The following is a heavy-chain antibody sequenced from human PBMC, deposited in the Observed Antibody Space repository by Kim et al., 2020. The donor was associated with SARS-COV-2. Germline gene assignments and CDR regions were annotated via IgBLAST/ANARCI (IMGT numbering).Heavy chain of an antibody. D-gene: IGHD4-4*01. CDR3: ARDRMTTVTTVRDQTHYYYYGMDV. V-gene: IGHV3-53*01. CDR2: IYSGGST. CDR1: GFTVSSNY. Sequence: GGSLRLSCAASGFTVSSNYMSWVRQAPGKGLEWVSVIYSGGSTYYADSVKGRFTISRDNSKNTLYLQMNSLRAEDTAVYYCARDRMTTVTTVRDQTHYYYYGMDVWGQGTTVTVSS. J-gene: IGHJ6*02.